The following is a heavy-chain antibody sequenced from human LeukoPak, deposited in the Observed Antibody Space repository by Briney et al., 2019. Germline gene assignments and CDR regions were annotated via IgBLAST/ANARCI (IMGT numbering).Heavy chain of an antibody. CDR3: ARGTIIAAAGTDWFDP. Sequence: PGGSLRLSCAASGFTVSSNCMSWVRQAPGKGLEWVSVIYSGGSTYYADSVKGRFTISRDNSKNTLYLQMNSLRAEDTAVYYCARGTIIAAAGTDWFDPWGQGTLVTVSS. CDR1: GFTVSSNC. CDR2: IYSGGST. J-gene: IGHJ5*02. D-gene: IGHD6-13*01. V-gene: IGHV3-53*01.